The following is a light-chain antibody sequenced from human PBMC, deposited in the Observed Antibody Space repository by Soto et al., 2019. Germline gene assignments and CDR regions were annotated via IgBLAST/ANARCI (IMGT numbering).Light chain of an antibody. CDR2: GAS. CDR1: ESVSRW. V-gene: IGKV3-15*01. CDR3: QQYNTWHPKMA. J-gene: IGKJ1*01. Sequence: MTQSPSTLSASVGDRVTITCRASESVSRWLAWYQQRPGQAPRLLIYGASTRATGIPARFRGSGSGTEFRLTISSLQSEDFATYYCQQYNTWHPKMAFGRGTKVEIK.